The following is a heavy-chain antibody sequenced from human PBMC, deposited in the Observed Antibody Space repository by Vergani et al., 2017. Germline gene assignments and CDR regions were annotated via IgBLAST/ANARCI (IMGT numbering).Heavy chain of an antibody. Sequence: QVQLVQSGAEVKKPGASVKVSCKASGGTFSSYAISWVRQAPGQGLEWMGRIIPILGTANYAQKFQGRVTITADESTSTAYSELSSLRSEDTAVYYCARDGRDGYNYVYWGQGTLVTVSS. D-gene: IGHD5-24*01. CDR3: ARDGRDGYNYVY. CDR2: IIPILGTA. J-gene: IGHJ4*02. V-gene: IGHV1-69*11. CDR1: GGTFSSYA.